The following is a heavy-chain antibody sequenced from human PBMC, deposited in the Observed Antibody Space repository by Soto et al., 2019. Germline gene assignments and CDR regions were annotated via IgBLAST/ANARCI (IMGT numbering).Heavy chain of an antibody. J-gene: IGHJ4*02. D-gene: IGHD6-19*01. Sequence: PGGSMRLSCSASGLTFNSYAMSWVRQAPGKGLEWVSGISGSGGMTYYADSVKGRFTISRDNSKNTLYLQMNSLRAEDTAVYYCAKDLGHWLVSADYWGQGTLVTVSS. CDR1: GLTFNSYA. CDR2: ISGSGGMT. V-gene: IGHV3-23*01. CDR3: AKDLGHWLVSADY.